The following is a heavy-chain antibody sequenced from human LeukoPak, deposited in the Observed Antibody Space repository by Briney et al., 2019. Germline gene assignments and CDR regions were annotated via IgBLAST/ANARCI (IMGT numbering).Heavy chain of an antibody. V-gene: IGHV4-31*03. J-gene: IGHJ5*02. CDR2: IYYSGST. CDR1: GGSISSGGYY. Sequence: PSQTLSLIFTVSGGSISSGGYYWGWIRQNPGKGLEWIGYIYYSGSTYYNPSLQSRVTISVDTSKNQFSLKLSSVTAADTAVYYCARETSSGYWGRVWFDPWGQGTLVTVSS. D-gene: IGHD3-22*01. CDR3: ARETSSGYWGRVWFDP.